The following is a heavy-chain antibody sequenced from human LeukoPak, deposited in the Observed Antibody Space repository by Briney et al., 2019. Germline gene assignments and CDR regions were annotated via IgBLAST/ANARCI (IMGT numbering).Heavy chain of an antibody. J-gene: IGHJ2*01. CDR3: ARVPTIPNSSSWKVLGHWYFDL. Sequence: GASVKVSCKASGYTFTGYYMHWVRQAPGQGLEWMGWINPNSGGTNYAQKFQGRVTMTRDTSISTAYMELSRLRSDDTAVYYCARVPTIPNSSSWKVLGHWYFDLWGRGTLVTVSS. CDR2: INPNSGGT. CDR1: GYTFTGYY. V-gene: IGHV1-2*02. D-gene: IGHD6-13*01.